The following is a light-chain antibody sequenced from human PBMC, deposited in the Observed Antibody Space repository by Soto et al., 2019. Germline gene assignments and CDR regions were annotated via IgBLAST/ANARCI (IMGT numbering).Light chain of an antibody. CDR2: DVT. CDR3: GTWDNTLSV. J-gene: IGLJ2*01. CDR1: SSDVGGYDH. Sequence: QSALTQPASVSGSPGQSITISCTGTSSDVGGYDHVSWYQQHPGKAPKLIIYDVTVRPSGISPRFSGSKSDTSATLGITGLQTGDEADYYCGTWDNTLSVFGGGTKVTVL. V-gene: IGLV2-14*03.